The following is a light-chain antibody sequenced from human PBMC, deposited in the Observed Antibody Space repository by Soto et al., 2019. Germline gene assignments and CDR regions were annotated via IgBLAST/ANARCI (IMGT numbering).Light chain of an antibody. J-gene: IGKJ1*01. CDR3: QQYYSTPPA. V-gene: IGKV4-1*01. Sequence: DIVMTQSPDSLAVSLGERATINCKSSQSVLYHSNNQNYLAWYQQRPGQPPKLLIYWASTRESGVPDRFSGSGSGTDFTLTISSLQAADVAVYYCQQYYSTPPAFGQGTKVEIK. CDR1: QSVLYHSNNQNY. CDR2: WAS.